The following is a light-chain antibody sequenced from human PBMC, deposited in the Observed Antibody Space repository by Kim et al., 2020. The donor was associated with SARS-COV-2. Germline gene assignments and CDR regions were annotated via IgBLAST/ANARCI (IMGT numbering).Light chain of an antibody. CDR2: RDS. CDR3: QSYDSSLNGYV. J-gene: IGLJ1*01. Sequence: QRVTTSCTGSSSNIGALYAVHWYQHRPGTAPKLLIYRDSYRPSGVPDRFSGSKSGASASLAITGLQAEDEADYYCQSYDSSLNGYVFGTGTKVTVL. V-gene: IGLV1-40*03. CDR1: SSNIGALYA.